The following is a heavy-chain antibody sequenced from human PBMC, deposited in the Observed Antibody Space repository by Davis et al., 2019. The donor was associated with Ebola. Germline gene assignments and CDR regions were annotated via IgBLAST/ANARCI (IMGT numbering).Heavy chain of an antibody. J-gene: IGHJ4*02. CDR3: AKGDNSGWYGVDY. CDR2: IRNDGNDQ. V-gene: IGHV3-30*02. CDR1: GFTFSTYG. D-gene: IGHD6-19*01. Sequence: GESLKISCAASGFTFSTYGMHWVRQAPGKGLEWVAFIRNDGNDQYYADSVKGRFTISRDNAKNTLYLQMNSLRAEDTAVYYCAKGDNSGWYGVDYWGQGTLVTVSS.